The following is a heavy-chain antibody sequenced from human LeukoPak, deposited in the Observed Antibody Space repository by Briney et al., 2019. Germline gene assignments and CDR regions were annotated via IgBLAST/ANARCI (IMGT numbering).Heavy chain of an antibody. V-gene: IGHV3-11*04. D-gene: IGHD6-13*01. CDR2: ISFSSATI. Sequence: KPSETLSLTCAVYGGSFSGYYWSWIRQPPGKGLEWVSYISFSSATIHYADSVKGRFTISRDNAKNSLYLEMNSLRAEDTAVYYCARGGSSWYYFDYWGQGTLVTVSS. CDR1: GGSFSGYY. CDR3: ARGGSSWYYFDY. J-gene: IGHJ4*02.